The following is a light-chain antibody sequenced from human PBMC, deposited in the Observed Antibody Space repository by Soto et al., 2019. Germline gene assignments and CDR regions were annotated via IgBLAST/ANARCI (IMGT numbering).Light chain of an antibody. V-gene: IGKV1-39*01. Sequence: DIQMTQSPSSLSASVGDRVTITCRASQSISTYLNWYHQKPGKAPKLLIYAASSLQSGVPLRFSGSGSGTDFTLTISSLQPEDFATYYCQQSYSTPTFGQGTKLEIK. CDR1: QSISTY. J-gene: IGKJ2*01. CDR3: QQSYSTPT. CDR2: AAS.